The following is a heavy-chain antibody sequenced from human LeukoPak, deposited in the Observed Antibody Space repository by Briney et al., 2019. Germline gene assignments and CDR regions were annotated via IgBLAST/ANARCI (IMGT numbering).Heavy chain of an antibody. V-gene: IGHV4-61*01. CDR1: GGSIISSTYY. D-gene: IGHD6-6*01. CDR3: ARDPSIAAHYWYFDL. J-gene: IGHJ2*01. CDR2: IYYSGST. Sequence: SETLSLTCTVSGGSIISSTYYWGWIRQPPGTGLEWIGYIYYSGSTNYNPSLKSRVTISVDTSKNQFSLKLSSVTAADTAVYYCARDPSIAAHYWYFDLWGRGTLVTVSS.